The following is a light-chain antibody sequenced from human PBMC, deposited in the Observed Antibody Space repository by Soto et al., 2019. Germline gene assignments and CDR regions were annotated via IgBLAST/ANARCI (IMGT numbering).Light chain of an antibody. Sequence: DIQMTQSPSTLSASVGDRVTITCRASQSVSGWLAWYQQKPGKAPKLLIYKASTLESGVPSRFSGSGSGTEFTLTISTLQPDDFATYCCQHHGTFGQGTKVDIK. V-gene: IGKV1-5*03. CDR1: QSVSGW. CDR3: QHHGT. J-gene: IGKJ1*01. CDR2: KAS.